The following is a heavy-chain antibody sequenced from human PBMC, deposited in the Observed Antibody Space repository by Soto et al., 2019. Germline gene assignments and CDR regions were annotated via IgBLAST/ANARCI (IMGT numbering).Heavy chain of an antibody. D-gene: IGHD1-7*01. Sequence: EVQLAESGGGMVQPGGSLRLSCVASGFTFSSYDMHWVRQAPGKGLAYVSSISSNGGTTYYGNSVKGRFTISRDNSKNTLYLQMGSLRAEDMAVYYCVSRVSGNYDSWGQGTLVTVSS. CDR3: VSRVSGNYDS. CDR1: GFTFSSYD. CDR2: ISSNGGTT. J-gene: IGHJ5*01. V-gene: IGHV3-64*01.